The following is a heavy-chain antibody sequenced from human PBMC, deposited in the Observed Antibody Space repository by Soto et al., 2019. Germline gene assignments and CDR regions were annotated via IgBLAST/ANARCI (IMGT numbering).Heavy chain of an antibody. CDR1: GYSLTSYW. V-gene: IGHV5-51*01. Sequence: GESLKISCKGSGYSLTSYWIGWVRQMPGKGLEWMGIIYPGDSDTRYSPSFQGQVTISADKSISTAYLQWSSLKASDTAMYYCARIIDYYYGSGSYYRTPTIYGMDVLGQGTTVTVS. J-gene: IGHJ6*02. CDR2: IYPGDSDT. CDR3: ARIIDYYYGSGSYYRTPTIYGMDV. D-gene: IGHD3-10*01.